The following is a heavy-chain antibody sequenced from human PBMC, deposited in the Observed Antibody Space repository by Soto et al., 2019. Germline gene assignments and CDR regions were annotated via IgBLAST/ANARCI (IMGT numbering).Heavy chain of an antibody. CDR1: GGSISSYY. V-gene: IGHV4-59*01. Sequence: LETLSLTCTVSGGSISSYYWSWIPQPPGKGLEWIGYIYYRRSTNYNPSLKSRVTISVDTSKNQSSLKLSSVTAAATAVYYCARGYDYVWRSYRIPFDSWAQGTLVTVPS. D-gene: IGHD3-16*02. J-gene: IGHJ4*02. CDR2: IYYRRST. CDR3: ARGYDYVWRSYRIPFDS.